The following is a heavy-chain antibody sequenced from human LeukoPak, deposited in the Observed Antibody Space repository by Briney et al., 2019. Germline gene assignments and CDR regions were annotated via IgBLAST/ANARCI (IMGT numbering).Heavy chain of an antibody. V-gene: IGHV3-7*01. J-gene: IGHJ5*02. CDR2: IKQDGSEK. Sequence: GGSLRLSCAASGFTFSSYWMSWVRQAPGKGLEWVTNIKQDGSEKYYVDSVKGRFTISRDNAETSLYLQMNSLRAEDTAVHYCERELNAYYDFWSGPENWFDPWGQGTLVTVSS. CDR3: ERELNAYYDFWSGPENWFDP. CDR1: GFTFSSYW. D-gene: IGHD3-3*01.